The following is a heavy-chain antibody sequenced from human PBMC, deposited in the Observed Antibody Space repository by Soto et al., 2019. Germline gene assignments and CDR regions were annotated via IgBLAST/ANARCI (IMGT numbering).Heavy chain of an antibody. Sequence: GASVKVSCKTSGDTFNDYYIHWVRQAPGQGLEWMGWINPNGGFTNYAQKFQGWVTVTRDTSIRTVYMELSSLRSDDTAVYYCARESGGATATLDYYYFYMDVWGKGTTVTVSS. D-gene: IGHD5-12*01. CDR3: ARESGGATATLDYYYFYMDV. J-gene: IGHJ6*03. CDR1: GDTFNDYY. V-gene: IGHV1-2*04. CDR2: INPNGGFT.